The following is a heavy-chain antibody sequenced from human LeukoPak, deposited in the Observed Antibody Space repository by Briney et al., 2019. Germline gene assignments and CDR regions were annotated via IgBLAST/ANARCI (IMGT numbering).Heavy chain of an antibody. V-gene: IGHV1-2*02. D-gene: IGHD6-6*01. CDR2: INPNSGGT. Sequence: ASVKVSCKASGYSFTGYYMHWVRQAPGQGLEWMGWINPNSGGTNYAQKFQGRVTITADKSTSTAYMELSSLRSEDTAVYYCAIDPLGEYSSSSGWFDPWGQGTLVTVSS. CDR3: AIDPLGEYSSSSGWFDP. CDR1: GYSFTGYY. J-gene: IGHJ5*02.